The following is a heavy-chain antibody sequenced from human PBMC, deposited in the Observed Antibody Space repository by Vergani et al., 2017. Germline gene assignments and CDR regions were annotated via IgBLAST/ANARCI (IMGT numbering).Heavy chain of an antibody. CDR3: AGGGLRFVEWFLPHVDY. CDR1: GGTFSSYA. J-gene: IGHJ4*02. CDR2: IIPIFGTA. Sequence: QVQLVQSGAEVKKPGSSVKVSCKASGGTFSSYAISWVRQAPGQGLEWMGGIIPIFGTANYAQKFQGRVTITADESTSTAYMELSSLRSEDTAVYYCAGGGLRFVEWFLPHVDYWGQGTLVTVSS. V-gene: IGHV1-69*01. D-gene: IGHD3-3*01.